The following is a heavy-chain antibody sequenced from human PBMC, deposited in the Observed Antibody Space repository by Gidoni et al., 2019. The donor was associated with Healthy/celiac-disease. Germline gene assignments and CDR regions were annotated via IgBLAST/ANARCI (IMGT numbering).Heavy chain of an antibody. CDR1: GGSISSGGYY. CDR3: ARAGVAAAEWFDP. Sequence: QVQLQESGPGLVKPSQTLSPTCTVSGGSISSGGYYWSWIRQHPGKGLEWIGYIYYSGSTYYNPSLKSRVTISVDTSKNQFSLKLSSVTAADTAVYYCARAGVAAAEWFDPWGQGTLVTVSS. V-gene: IGHV4-31*03. J-gene: IGHJ5*02. CDR2: IYYSGST. D-gene: IGHD6-13*01.